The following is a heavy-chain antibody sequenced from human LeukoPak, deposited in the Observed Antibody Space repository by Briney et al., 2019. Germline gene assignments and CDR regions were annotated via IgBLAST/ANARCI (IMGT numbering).Heavy chain of an antibody. Sequence: GGSLRLSCAASGFTFSSYAMHWVRQAPGKGLEWVAVISYDGSNKYYADSVKGRFTISRDNSKNMLYLQMNSLRAEDTAVYYCARVPGYGSSGYFDYWGQGTLVTVSS. V-gene: IGHV3-30-3*01. J-gene: IGHJ4*02. D-gene: IGHD3-22*01. CDR2: ISYDGSNK. CDR1: GFTFSSYA. CDR3: ARVPGYGSSGYFDY.